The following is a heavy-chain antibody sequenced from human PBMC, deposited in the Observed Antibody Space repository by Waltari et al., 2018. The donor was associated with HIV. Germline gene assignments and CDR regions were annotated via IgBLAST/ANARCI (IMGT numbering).Heavy chain of an antibody. V-gene: IGHV3-7*01. D-gene: IGHD3-3*01. CDR3: ARDLKDYDFWSPVDV. CDR2: IKQDGSEK. Sequence: EVQLVESGGGLVQPGGSLRLSCAASGFTFSTYWMTWVRQAPGKGREWLANIKQDGSEKYYADSVKGRFTVSRYNNKKSLYLQMSSLRAEDTAVYYCARDLKDYDFWSPVDVWGQGTTVTVSS. CDR1: GFTFSTYW. J-gene: IGHJ6*02.